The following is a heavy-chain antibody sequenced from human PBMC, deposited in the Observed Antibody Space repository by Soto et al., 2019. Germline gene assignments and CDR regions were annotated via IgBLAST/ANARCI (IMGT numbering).Heavy chain of an antibody. Sequence: LRLSCAASGFSFSSYAMHWVRQAPGKGLEWVAVISYDGSNKYYADSVKGRFTISRDNSKNTLYLQMNSLRAEDTAVYYCARDPVGATGRWLGTFDYWGQGTLVTVSS. D-gene: IGHD1-26*01. CDR2: ISYDGSNK. J-gene: IGHJ4*02. V-gene: IGHV3-30-3*01. CDR3: ARDPVGATGRWLGTFDY. CDR1: GFSFSSYA.